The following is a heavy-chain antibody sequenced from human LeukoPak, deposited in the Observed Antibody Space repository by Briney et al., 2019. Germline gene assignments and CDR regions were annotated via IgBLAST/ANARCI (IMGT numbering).Heavy chain of an antibody. Sequence: GGSLRLSCAASGFTFSSYWMNWARQAPGKGLEWVASINHNGNVNYYVDSVKGRFTISRDSAMNSLYLQMNSLRAEDTAIYYCARSHPYGTTWYGRSDFWGQGTLVTVSS. CDR2: INHNGNVN. CDR1: GFTFSSYW. CDR3: ARSHPYGTTWYGRSDF. V-gene: IGHV3-7*03. D-gene: IGHD6-13*01. J-gene: IGHJ4*02.